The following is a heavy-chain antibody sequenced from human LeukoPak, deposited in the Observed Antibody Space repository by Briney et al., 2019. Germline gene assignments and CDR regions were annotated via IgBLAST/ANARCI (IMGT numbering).Heavy chain of an antibody. V-gene: IGHV4-39*07. D-gene: IGHD5-24*01. Sequence: PSETLSLTCTVSGGSISSSSYYWGWIRQPPGKGLEWIGSIYYSGSTYYNPSLKSRVTISVDTSKNQFSLKLSSVTAADTAVYYCARDTGRWLHPGGVYYFDYWGQGTLVTVSS. CDR2: IYYSGST. CDR3: ARDTGRWLHPGGVYYFDY. CDR1: GGSISSSSYY. J-gene: IGHJ4*02.